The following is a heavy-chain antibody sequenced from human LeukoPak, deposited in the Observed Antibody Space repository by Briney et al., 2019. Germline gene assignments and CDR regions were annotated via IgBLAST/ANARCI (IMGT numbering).Heavy chain of an antibody. D-gene: IGHD2-2*01. V-gene: IGHV4-39*07. CDR3: ARESDRYCSSMSCPNWYDP. J-gene: IGHJ5*02. CDR2: IYYGGCA. Sequence: SETLSLTCTVSGGSISSSSSYWGWIRQPPGKGLERIGSIYYGGCAYYNPSLKSRVTISVDTSKNQFSLELSSVTAADTAVYYCARESDRYCSSMSCPNWYDPWGQGTLVTVSS. CDR1: GGSISSSSSY.